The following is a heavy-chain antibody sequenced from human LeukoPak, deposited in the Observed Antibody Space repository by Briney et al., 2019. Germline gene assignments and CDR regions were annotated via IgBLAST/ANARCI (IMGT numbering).Heavy chain of an antibody. CDR2: INPNSGGT. Sequence: GASVKVSCKASGYTFTSYYMHWVRQAPGQGLEWMGWINPNSGGTNYAQKFQGRVTMTRDTSISTAYMELSRLRSDDTAVYYCARSATIFQPFDYWGQGTLVTVSS. CDR3: ARSATIFQPFDY. CDR1: GYTFTSYY. J-gene: IGHJ4*02. V-gene: IGHV1-2*02. D-gene: IGHD3-3*01.